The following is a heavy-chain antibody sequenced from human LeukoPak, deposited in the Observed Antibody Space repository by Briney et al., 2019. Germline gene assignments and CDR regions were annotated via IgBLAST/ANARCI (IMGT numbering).Heavy chain of an antibody. CDR3: ARLVGSCSTTSRSFDY. D-gene: IGHD2-2*01. CDR1: GGSISSGHYY. V-gene: IGHV4-39*01. CDR2: IYYSGST. J-gene: IGHJ4*02. Sequence: SETLSLTCTVSGGSISSGHYYWGWIRQPPGKGLEWIGSIYYSGSTYYNPSLKSRVTISVDTSKNQFSLDLTSVTATDTAVYYCARLVGSCSTTSRSFDYWGQGTLVTVSS.